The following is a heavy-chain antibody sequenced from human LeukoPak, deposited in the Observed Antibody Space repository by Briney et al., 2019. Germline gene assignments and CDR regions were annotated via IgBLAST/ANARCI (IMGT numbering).Heavy chain of an antibody. CDR3: ARQVEMATVYFDY. V-gene: IGHV3-30-3*01. CDR1: GFTFSSYA. D-gene: IGHD5-24*01. J-gene: IGHJ4*02. Sequence: RPGGSLRLSCAASGFTFSSYAMHWVRQAPGKGLEWVAVISYDGSNKYYADSVKGRFTTSRDNSKNTLYLQMNSLRAEDTAVYYCARQVEMATVYFDYWGQGTLVTVSS. CDR2: ISYDGSNK.